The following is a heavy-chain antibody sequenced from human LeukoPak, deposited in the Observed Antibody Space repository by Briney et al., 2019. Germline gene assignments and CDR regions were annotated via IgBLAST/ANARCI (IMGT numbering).Heavy chain of an antibody. V-gene: IGHV1-18*01. CDR3: ARVYQRAWYYYYYMDV. CDR1: GYTFTSYG. D-gene: IGHD2/OR15-2a*01. J-gene: IGHJ6*03. Sequence: ASVKVSCKASGYTFTSYGISWVRQAPGQGLEWMGWISAYNGNTNYAQKLQGRVTMTTDTSTSTAYMELRSLRSDDTAVYYCARVYQRAWYYYYYMDVWGKGTTVTVSS. CDR2: ISAYNGNT.